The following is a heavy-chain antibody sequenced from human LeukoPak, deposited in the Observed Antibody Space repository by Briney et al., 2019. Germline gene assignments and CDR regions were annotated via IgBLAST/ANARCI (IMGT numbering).Heavy chain of an antibody. J-gene: IGHJ4*02. CDR2: MNPNSGNT. V-gene: IGHV1-8*01. CDR3: AREDSSMVRGVPSYYFDY. Sequence: ASVKVSCKASGYTFTSYDINWVRQATGQGLEWMGWMNPNSGNTGYAQKFQSRVTMTRDTSTSTVYMELSSLRSEDTAVYYCAREDSSMVRGVPSYYFDYWGQGTLVTVSS. CDR1: GYTFTSYD. D-gene: IGHD3-10*01.